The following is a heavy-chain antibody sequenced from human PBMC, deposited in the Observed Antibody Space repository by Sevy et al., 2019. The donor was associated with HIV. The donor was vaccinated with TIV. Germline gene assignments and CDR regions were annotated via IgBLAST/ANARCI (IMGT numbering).Heavy chain of an antibody. Sequence: SETLSLTCTVSGGSISSYYWSWIRQPPGKGLEWIGYIYYSGSTNYNPSLKSRVTISVDTSKNQFSLKLSSVTAADTAVYYCARVMGGWPPDYWGHGTLVTVSS. CDR3: ARVMGGWPPDY. J-gene: IGHJ4*01. CDR1: GGSISSYY. V-gene: IGHV4-59*01. CDR2: IYYSGST. D-gene: IGHD6-19*01.